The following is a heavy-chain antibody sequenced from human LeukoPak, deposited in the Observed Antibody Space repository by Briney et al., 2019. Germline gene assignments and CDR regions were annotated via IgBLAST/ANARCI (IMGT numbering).Heavy chain of an antibody. D-gene: IGHD3-9*01. CDR2: IYYSGST. CDR1: GGSFTSYY. CDR3: ARHSPTLTGYPFDY. V-gene: IGHV4-59*08. J-gene: IGHJ4*02. Sequence: GTLSLTCTASGGSFTSYYWSWLRQPPGKGLEWVGYIYYSGSTNYNPSLKSRGTISVETSKNQFSLNLSSVTAAETAVYYCARHSPTLTGYPFDYWGQGTLVTVSS.